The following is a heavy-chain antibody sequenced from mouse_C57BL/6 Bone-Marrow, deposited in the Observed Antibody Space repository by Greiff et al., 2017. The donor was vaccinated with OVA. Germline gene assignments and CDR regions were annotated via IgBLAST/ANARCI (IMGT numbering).Heavy chain of an antibody. V-gene: IGHV5-12-1*01. CDR3: ARRLYDYGSSYGLDY. CDR2: ISSGGGNT. J-gene: IGHJ4*01. Sequence: EVQLVESGGGLVKPGGSLKLSCAASGFTFSDYGMSWVRQTPEKRLEWVAYISSGGGNTYYPDTVKGRFTISRDNATNTLFLQMSSLRYEDTAMYYCARRLYDYGSSYGLDYWGQGTPVTVSA. CDR1: GFTFSDYG. D-gene: IGHD1-1*01.